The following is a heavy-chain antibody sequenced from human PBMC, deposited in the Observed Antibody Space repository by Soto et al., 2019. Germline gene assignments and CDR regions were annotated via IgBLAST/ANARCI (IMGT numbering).Heavy chain of an antibody. J-gene: IGHJ4*02. V-gene: IGHV4-38-2*02. CDR2: IYHSGST. CDR3: ARDLRYFDWFFDY. D-gene: IGHD3-9*01. CDR1: GYSISSGYY. Sequence: SETLSLTCAVSGYSISSGYYWGWIRQPPGKGLEWIGSIYHSGSTYYNPSLKSRVTISVDTSKNQFSLKLSSVTAADTAVYYCARDLRYFDWFFDYWGQGTLVTVSS.